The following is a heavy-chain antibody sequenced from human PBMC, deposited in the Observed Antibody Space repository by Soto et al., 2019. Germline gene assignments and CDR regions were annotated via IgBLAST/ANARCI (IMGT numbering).Heavy chain of an antibody. Sequence: GGSLRLSCAASGFTFSTYWMHWVRQAPGKGLEWVSRINTDGSTTNHADSVKGRFTISRDNAKNTLYLQMNSLRAEDTAVYYCTRDSGGRDAYWGQGTLVTVSS. J-gene: IGHJ4*02. V-gene: IGHV3-74*01. CDR3: TRDSGGRDAY. CDR1: GFTFSTYW. CDR2: INTDGSTT. D-gene: IGHD2-15*01.